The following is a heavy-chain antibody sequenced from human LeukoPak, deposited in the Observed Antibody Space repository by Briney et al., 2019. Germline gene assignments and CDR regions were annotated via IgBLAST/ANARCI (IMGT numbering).Heavy chain of an antibody. CDR3: ARPGGFGELFPIDY. J-gene: IGHJ4*02. CDR1: GGSISSGGYS. CDR2: IYHSGST. V-gene: IGHV4-30-2*01. Sequence: PLETLSLTCSVSGGSISSGGYSWSWIRQPPGKGLEWIGYIYHSGSTYYNPSLKSRVTISVDRSKNQFSLKLSSVTAAGTAVYYCARPGGFGELFPIDYWGQGTLVTVSS. D-gene: IGHD3-10*01.